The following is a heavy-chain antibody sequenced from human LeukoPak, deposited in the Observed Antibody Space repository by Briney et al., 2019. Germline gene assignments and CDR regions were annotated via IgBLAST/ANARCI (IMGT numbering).Heavy chain of an antibody. D-gene: IGHD5-18*01. CDR2: INHSGST. V-gene: IGHV4-34*01. Sequence: SETLSLTCAVYGGSFSGYYWSSIRQPPGKGLEWIGEINHSGSTNYNPSLKSRVTISVDTSKNQFSLKLSSVTAADTAVYYCAREIQLWSRWVDYWGQGTLVTVSS. J-gene: IGHJ4*02. CDR3: AREIQLWSRWVDY. CDR1: GGSFSGYY.